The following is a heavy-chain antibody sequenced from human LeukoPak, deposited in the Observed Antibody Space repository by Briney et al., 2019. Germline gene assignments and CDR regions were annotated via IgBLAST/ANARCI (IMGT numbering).Heavy chain of an antibody. Sequence: GRSLRLSCAASGFTFSSYAMHWVRQAPGKGLEWVAVISYDGSNKYYADSVKGRFTISRDNSKNTLYLRMNSLRAEDTAVYYCAREGITMIVETYYFDYWGQGTLVTVSS. CDR2: ISYDGSNK. CDR1: GFTFSSYA. V-gene: IGHV3-30-3*01. CDR3: AREGITMIVETYYFDY. J-gene: IGHJ4*02. D-gene: IGHD3-22*01.